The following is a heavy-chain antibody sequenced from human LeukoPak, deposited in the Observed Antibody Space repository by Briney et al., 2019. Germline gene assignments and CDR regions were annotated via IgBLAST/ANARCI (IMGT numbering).Heavy chain of an antibody. Sequence: SGTLSLTCAVYGGSFSGYYWSWIRQPPGKGLEWIGEINHSGSTNYNPSLKSRVTISVDTSKNQFSLKLSSVTAADTAVYYCARKLGDCSGGSCRTFDYWGQGTLVTVSS. D-gene: IGHD2-15*01. CDR1: GGSFSGYY. CDR3: ARKLGDCSGGSCRTFDY. V-gene: IGHV4-34*01. J-gene: IGHJ4*02. CDR2: INHSGST.